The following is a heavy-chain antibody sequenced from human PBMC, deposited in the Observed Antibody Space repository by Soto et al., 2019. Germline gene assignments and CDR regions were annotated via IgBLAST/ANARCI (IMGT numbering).Heavy chain of an antibody. Sequence: GASVKVSCKASGYTFTSYAMHWVRQAPGQRLEWMGWINAGNGNTKYSQKFQGRVTITRDTSASTAYMELSSLRSEDTAVYYCARVMLGNWNDWPAFDIWGQGTMVTVSS. CDR2: INAGNGNT. V-gene: IGHV1-3*01. D-gene: IGHD1-1*01. J-gene: IGHJ3*02. CDR3: ARVMLGNWNDWPAFDI. CDR1: GYTFTSYA.